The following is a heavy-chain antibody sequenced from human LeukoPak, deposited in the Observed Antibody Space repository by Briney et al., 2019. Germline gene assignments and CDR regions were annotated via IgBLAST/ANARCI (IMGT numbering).Heavy chain of an antibody. J-gene: IGHJ4*02. V-gene: IGHV1-2*02. D-gene: IGHD4-17*01. CDR3: ARSTVTARWKSDY. CDR2: INPNSGGT. Sequence: ASVKVSCKASGYTFTGYYMHWVRQAPGQGLEWMGWINPNSGGTNYAQKFQGRVTMTRDTSISTAYMELSRLRSDDTAVYYCARSTVTARWKSDYWGQGTLVTVSS. CDR1: GYTFTGYY.